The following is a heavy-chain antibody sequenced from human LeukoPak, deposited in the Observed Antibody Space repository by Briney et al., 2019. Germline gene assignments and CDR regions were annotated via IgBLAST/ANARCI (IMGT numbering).Heavy chain of an antibody. CDR3: ARESLNWFDP. CDR2: IYYSGST. J-gene: IGHJ5*02. CDR1: GGSISSYY. Sequence: ASETLSLTCTVSGGSISSYYWSWIRQPPGKGLEWIGYIYYSGSTNYNPSLKSRVTISVDTSKNQFSLKLSSVTAADTAVYYCARESLNWFDPWGQGTLVTVSS. V-gene: IGHV4-59*01.